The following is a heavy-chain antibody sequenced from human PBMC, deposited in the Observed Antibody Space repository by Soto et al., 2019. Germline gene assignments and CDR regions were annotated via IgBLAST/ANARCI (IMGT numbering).Heavy chain of an antibody. J-gene: IGHJ6*02. CDR1: GFTFSSYS. V-gene: IGHV3-48*02. CDR3: ARAKLGSWYGDYYYYGMDV. Sequence: PGGSLRLSCAASGFTFSSYSMNWVRQAPGKGLEWVSYISSSSSTIYYADSVKGRFTISRDNAKNSLYLQMNSLRDEDTAVYYCARAKLGSWYGDYYYYGMDVWGQGTTVTVSS. CDR2: ISSSSSTI. D-gene: IGHD6-13*01.